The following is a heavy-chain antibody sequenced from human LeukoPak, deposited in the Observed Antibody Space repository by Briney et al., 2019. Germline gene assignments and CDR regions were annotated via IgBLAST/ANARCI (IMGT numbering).Heavy chain of an antibody. CDR3: ARDQSPLGVRGYSGYDFDY. CDR1: GYTFTGYY. J-gene: IGHJ4*02. V-gene: IGHV1-2*02. CDR2: INPNSGGT. Sequence: GASVKVSCKASGYTFTGYYMHWVRQAPGQGLEWMGWINPNSGGTNYAQKFQGRVTMTRDTSISTAYMELSRLRSEDTAVYYCARDQSPLGVRGYSGYDFDYWGQGTLVTVSS. D-gene: IGHD5-12*01.